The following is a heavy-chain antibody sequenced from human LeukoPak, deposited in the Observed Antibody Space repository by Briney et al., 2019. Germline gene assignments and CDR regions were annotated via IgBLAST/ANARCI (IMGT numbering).Heavy chain of an antibody. Sequence: GESLKISCKGSGYSFTNYWIGWVRQMPEKGLEWMGIIYPGDSDIRYSPSFQGRVTISADKSTTTAHLQWSSLKVSDTAMYYCARQKAGDALDFWGQGTMVTVSS. CDR3: ARQKAGDALDF. J-gene: IGHJ3*01. CDR1: GYSFTNYW. V-gene: IGHV5-51*01. CDR2: IYPGDSDI. D-gene: IGHD6-19*01.